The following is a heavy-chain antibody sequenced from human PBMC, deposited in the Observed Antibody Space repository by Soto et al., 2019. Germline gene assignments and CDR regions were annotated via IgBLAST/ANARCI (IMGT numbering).Heavy chain of an antibody. J-gene: IGHJ4*02. CDR1: GGYISSGGYY. Sequence: TLSLTCTVSGGYISSGGYYWSWIRQHPGKGLEWIGYIFHSGSTYYNPSLKGRVTMSVDTSKNQFSLKLSSVTAADTAVYYCARGIFGVIILAPFDYWGQGTLVTVSS. V-gene: IGHV4-31*03. CDR3: ARGIFGVIILAPFDY. D-gene: IGHD3-3*01. CDR2: IFHSGST.